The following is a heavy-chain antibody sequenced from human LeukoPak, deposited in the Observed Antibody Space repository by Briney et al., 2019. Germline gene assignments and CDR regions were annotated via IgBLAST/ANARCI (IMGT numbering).Heavy chain of an antibody. CDR2: IYTSGST. J-gene: IGHJ4*02. CDR1: GSSISSYY. CDR3: ARGGGYYDSSGYPFDY. D-gene: IGHD3-22*01. V-gene: IGHV4-4*07. Sequence: PSETLSLTCTVSGSSISSYYWSWIRQPAGKGLEWIGRIYTSGSTNYNPSLKSRVTMSVDTSKNQFSLKLSSVTAADTAVYYCARGGGYYDSSGYPFDYWGQGTLVTVSS.